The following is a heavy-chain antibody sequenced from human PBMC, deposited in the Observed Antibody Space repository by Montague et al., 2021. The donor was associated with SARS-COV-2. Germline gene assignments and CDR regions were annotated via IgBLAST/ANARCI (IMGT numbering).Heavy chain of an antibody. CDR1: GGSFSDYY. CDR2: IHHGGDT. Sequence: SETLSLTCAVYGGSFSDYYWTWVRQPPGKGLEWIGEIHHGGDTNYNPSLRSRVTISIDTYKPQSSLRLYSMTAADTAVYYCARGVRVANRPDRFSYSLDVWGRGTAVIVSS. CDR3: ARGVRVANRPDRFSYSLDV. V-gene: IGHV4-34*01. D-gene: IGHD3-3*01. J-gene: IGHJ6*02.